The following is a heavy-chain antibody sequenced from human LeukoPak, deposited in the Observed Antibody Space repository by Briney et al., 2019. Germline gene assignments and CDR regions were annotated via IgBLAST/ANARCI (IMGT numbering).Heavy chain of an antibody. D-gene: IGHD4-17*01. CDR2: ISYIGST. CDR1: DDSFSSHY. CDR3: ARDLVTVTKGFDI. J-gene: IGHJ3*02. V-gene: IGHV4-59*11. Sequence: SETLSLTCAVSDDSFSSHYWTWIRQPPGKGLEWIGYISYIGSTNYNPSLKSRVTSSIDTSRNQFSLRLSSVTAADTAVYYCARDLVTVTKGFDIWGQGTMVSVSS.